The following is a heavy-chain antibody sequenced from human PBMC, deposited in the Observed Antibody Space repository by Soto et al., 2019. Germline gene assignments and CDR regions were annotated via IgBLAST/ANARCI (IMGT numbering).Heavy chain of an antibody. J-gene: IGHJ5*02. CDR1: GGSFSGYY. V-gene: IGHV4-34*01. CDR2: INHSGST. Sequence: QVQLQQWGAGLLKPSETLSLTCAVYGGSFSGYYWSWIRQPPGKGLGWIGEINHSGSTNYNPSLKSRVTTSVDTSKNQFALKLSSATARDTAVYYCANIVVVPEARRGWFDPWGQGTLVTVSS. CDR3: ANIVVVPEARRGWFDP. D-gene: IGHD2-2*01.